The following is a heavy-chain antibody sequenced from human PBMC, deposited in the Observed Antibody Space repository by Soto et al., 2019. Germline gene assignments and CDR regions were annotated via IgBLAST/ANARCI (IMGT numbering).Heavy chain of an antibody. V-gene: IGHV4-59*01. CDR3: ARDYYGSGDFDY. CDR1: GGCISSYY. Sequence: EILSLTCTVAGGCISSYYWSWIRQPPGKGLEWIGYIYYSGSTNYNPSLKSRVTISVDTSKNQFSLKLSSVTAADTAVYYCARDYYGSGDFDYWGQGTLVTVSS. D-gene: IGHD3-10*01. CDR2: IYYSGST. J-gene: IGHJ4*02.